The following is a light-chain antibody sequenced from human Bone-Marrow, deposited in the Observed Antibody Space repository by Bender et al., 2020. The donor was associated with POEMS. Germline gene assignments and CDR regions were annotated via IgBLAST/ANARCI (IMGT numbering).Light chain of an antibody. Sequence: QSALTQPASVSGSPGQSITISCTGTTSDIGAYNYVSWYQHHPGKAPKLVIFDVTKRPSGVPDRFSGSKSGNTASLTISGLQTEDEAEYYCSSLPGSGTAFGGGTKLTVL. J-gene: IGLJ2*01. CDR3: SSLPGSGTA. V-gene: IGLV2-14*01. CDR1: TSDIGAYNY. CDR2: DVT.